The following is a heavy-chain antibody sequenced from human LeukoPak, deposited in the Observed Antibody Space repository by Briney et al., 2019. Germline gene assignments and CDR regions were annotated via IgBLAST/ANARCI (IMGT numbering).Heavy chain of an antibody. CDR2: ISVYNDNT. CDR3: ARGQKMVTAIRPLYYMDV. D-gene: IGHD2-21*02. Sequence: ASVKVSCKASGHTFTNYAINWVRQAPGQGLEWMGWISVYNDNTKSAQKIQDRVTMTTDTSTNTAYMELRSLRSDDTAMYYCARGQKMVTAIRPLYYMDVWGKGTTVTVSS. CDR1: GHTFTNYA. J-gene: IGHJ6*03. V-gene: IGHV1-18*01.